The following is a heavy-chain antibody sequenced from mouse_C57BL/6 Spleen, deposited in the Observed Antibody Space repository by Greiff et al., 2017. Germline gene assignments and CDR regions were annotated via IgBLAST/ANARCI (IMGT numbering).Heavy chain of an antibody. CDR2: ISDGGSYT. Sequence: EVQLVESGGGLVKPGGSLKLSCAASGFTLSSYAMSWVRQTPEKRLEWVATISDGGSYTYYPDNVKGRFTISRDNAKNNLYLQMSHLKSEDTAMYYCARDYYGSSWFAYWGQGTLVTVSA. D-gene: IGHD1-1*01. V-gene: IGHV5-4*01. CDR3: ARDYYGSSWFAY. CDR1: GFTLSSYA. J-gene: IGHJ3*01.